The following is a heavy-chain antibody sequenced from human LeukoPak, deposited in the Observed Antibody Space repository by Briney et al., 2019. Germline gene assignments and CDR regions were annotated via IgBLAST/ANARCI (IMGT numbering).Heavy chain of an antibody. J-gene: IGHJ4*02. Sequence: PGGSLRLSCVASGYTFSANGMHWVRQAPGKGLEWVGMISYDGCDEYYADSVKGRFTISRDDSENTLYLQINSLRVEDTAVYYCARDGSGWYSDYWGQGTLVTVSS. CDR1: GYTFSANG. CDR2: ISYDGCDE. CDR3: ARDGSGWYSDY. D-gene: IGHD6-19*01. V-gene: IGHV3-33*01.